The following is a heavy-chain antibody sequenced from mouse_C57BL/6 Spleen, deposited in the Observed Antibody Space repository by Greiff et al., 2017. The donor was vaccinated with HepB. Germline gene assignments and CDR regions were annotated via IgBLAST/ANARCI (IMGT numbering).Heavy chain of an antibody. D-gene: IGHD3-1*01. CDR2: ISSGSSTI. CDR3: ARNFPRYFDY. CDR1: GFTFSDYG. V-gene: IGHV5-17*01. Sequence: EVKLMESGGGLVKPGGSLKLSCAASGFTFSDYGMHWVRQAPEKGLEWVAYISSGSSTIYYADTVKGRFTISRDNAKNTLFLQMTSLRSEDTAMYYCARNFPRYFDYWGQGTTLTVSS. J-gene: IGHJ2*01.